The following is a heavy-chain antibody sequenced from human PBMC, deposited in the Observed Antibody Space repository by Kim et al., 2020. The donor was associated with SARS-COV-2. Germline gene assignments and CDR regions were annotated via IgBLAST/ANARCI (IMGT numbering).Heavy chain of an antibody. J-gene: IGHJ4*02. Sequence: GGSLRLSCAASGFTFSSYGMHWVRQAPGKGLEWVAVISYDGSNKYYADSVKGRFTISRDNSKNTLYLQMNSLRAEDTAVYYCAKKAGEVVPAAIRVPYFYSCGQGTPGT. CDR1: GFTFSSYG. CDR2: ISYDGSNK. V-gene: IGHV3-30*18. D-gene: IGHD2-2*01. CDR3: AKKAGEVVPAAIRVPYFYS.